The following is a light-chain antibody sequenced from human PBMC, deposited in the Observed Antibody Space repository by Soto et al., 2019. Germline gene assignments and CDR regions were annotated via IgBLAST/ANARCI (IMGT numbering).Light chain of an antibody. Sequence: DIQMTQSPSSLSASVGDRVTITCRASQGISNYLAWYQQKPGKAAKLLIYAASSLQSGVPSRFSGSGSGTEFTLTISSLEPEDCAVYDCQQRSNWPLTFGQGTRLEIK. V-gene: IGKV1-17*01. CDR2: AAS. CDR3: QQRSNWPLT. CDR1: QGISNY. J-gene: IGKJ5*01.